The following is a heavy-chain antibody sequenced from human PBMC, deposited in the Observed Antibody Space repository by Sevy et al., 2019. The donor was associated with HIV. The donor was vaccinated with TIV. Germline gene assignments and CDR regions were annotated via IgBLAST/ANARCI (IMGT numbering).Heavy chain of an antibody. D-gene: IGHD6-13*01. J-gene: IGHJ4*02. CDR3: ARSQTSSWHYFDY. V-gene: IGHV3-30*04. Sequence: GGSLRLSCAASGFIFSDYTLHWVRQAPGTGLEWVAVISYDGSFTYYADSVEGRFTISRDNSKNTLFLQMNSLRHEDTAFYYCARSQTSSWHYFDYWGQGTLVTVSS. CDR1: GFIFSDYT. CDR2: ISYDGSFT.